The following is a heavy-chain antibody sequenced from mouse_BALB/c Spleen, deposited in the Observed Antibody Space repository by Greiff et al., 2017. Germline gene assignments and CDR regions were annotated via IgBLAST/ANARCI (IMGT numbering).Heavy chain of an antibody. D-gene: IGHD2-4*01. Sequence: QVQLKESGPGLVAPSQSLSITCTVSGFSLTSYGVHWVRQPPGKGLEWLGVIWAGGSTNYNSSLMSRLSISKDNSKSQVFLKMNSLQTDDTAMYYCARERGLRRTNYYAMDYWGQGTSVTVSS. CDR1: GFSLTSYG. CDR3: ARERGLRRTNYYAMDY. V-gene: IGHV2-9*02. J-gene: IGHJ4*01. CDR2: IWAGGST.